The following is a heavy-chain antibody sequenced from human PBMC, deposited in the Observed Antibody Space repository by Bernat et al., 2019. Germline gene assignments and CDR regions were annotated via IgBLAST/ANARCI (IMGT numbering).Heavy chain of an antibody. Sequence: QVQLQESGPGLVKPSETLSLTCTVSGGSISSYYWSWIRQPPGKGLEWIGYIYYSGSTNYNPSLRSRVTIAVDTSKNQFALKRSSVTAADAAGYDCAGWPGGAGGEGFDSWGQGTMVTV. V-gene: IGHV4-59*01. CDR3: AGWPGGAGGEGFDS. J-gene: IGHJ3*02. CDR2: IYYSGST. CDR1: GGSISSYY. D-gene: IGHD2-15*01.